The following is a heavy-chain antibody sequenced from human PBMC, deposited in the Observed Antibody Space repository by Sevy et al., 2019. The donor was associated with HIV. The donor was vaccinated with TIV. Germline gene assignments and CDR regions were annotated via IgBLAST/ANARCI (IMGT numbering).Heavy chain of an antibody. V-gene: IGHV3-15*01. J-gene: IGHJ4*02. Sequence: GGSLRLSCLGSEFTFSGAWMNWVRQAPGKGLEWVGRIKSTSDGGTTDYAAPVKGRFTISRDDSKNTVYLQMNNLKIEDTAVHFCTAVCVDCVSFDFWGPGTQVTVSS. CDR2: IKSTSDGGTT. CDR1: EFTFSGAW. D-gene: IGHD2-21*01. CDR3: TAVCVDCVSFDF.